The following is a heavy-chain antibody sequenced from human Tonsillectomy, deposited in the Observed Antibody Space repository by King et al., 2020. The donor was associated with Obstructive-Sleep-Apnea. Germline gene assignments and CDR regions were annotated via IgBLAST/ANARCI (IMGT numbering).Heavy chain of an antibody. D-gene: IGHD5-12*01. CDR1: GFTFSNNV. J-gene: IGHJ4*02. CDR2: IGKTVGDT. V-gene: IGHV3-23*04. Sequence: VQLVESGGGLIQPGGSLRLSCAASGFTFSNNVMAWVRQAPGKGLEWVSGIGKTVGDTYYADSVKGRFIISRDNSLDTLYLQKDNMRAEDTALYYCVKYKSLWLRDSWGPGTLVTVSS. CDR3: VKYKSLWLRDS.